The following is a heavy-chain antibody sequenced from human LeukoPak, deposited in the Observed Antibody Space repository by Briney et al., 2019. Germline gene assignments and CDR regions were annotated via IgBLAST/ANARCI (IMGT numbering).Heavy chain of an antibody. CDR2: IIPFLGTT. Sequence: SVKASCKASGGVFTTYAVSWVRQAPGQGLEWMGSIIPFLGTTNYAQKFQGRVTITADEPTRTAYMELTYVRSDDTAVYYCTIIPNVILFTHYFEYWGQGTLVTVSS. CDR1: GGVFTTYA. V-gene: IGHV1-69*11. D-gene: IGHD2-21*01. CDR3: TIIPNVILFTHYFEY. J-gene: IGHJ4*02.